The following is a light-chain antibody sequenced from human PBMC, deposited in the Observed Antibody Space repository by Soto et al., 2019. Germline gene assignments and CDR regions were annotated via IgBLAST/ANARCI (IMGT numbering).Light chain of an antibody. CDR2: KAS. Sequence: DIQMTQSPSTLSGSVGDRVTITCGASQTISSWLAWYQQKPGKAPKLLIYKASTLESGVPSNFSGSGSGTEFTLTISSLQPEDFATYYCQQYNSYPWTLGQGTKVDIK. V-gene: IGKV1-5*03. J-gene: IGKJ1*01. CDR3: QQYNSYPWT. CDR1: QTISSW.